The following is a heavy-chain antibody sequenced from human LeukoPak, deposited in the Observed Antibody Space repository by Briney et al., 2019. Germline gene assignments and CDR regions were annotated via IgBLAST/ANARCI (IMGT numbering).Heavy chain of an antibody. V-gene: IGHV3-48*03. CDR1: GFTFSSYE. CDR2: ISSSGSTI. Sequence: PGGSLRLSCAASGFTFSSYEMNWVRQAPGKGLEWVSYISSSGSTIYYADSVKGRFTISRDNAKNSLYLQMNSLRAEDTAVYYCARVGCSYGHGWFDPWGQGTLVTVSS. CDR3: ARVGCSYGHGWFDP. D-gene: IGHD5-18*01. J-gene: IGHJ5*02.